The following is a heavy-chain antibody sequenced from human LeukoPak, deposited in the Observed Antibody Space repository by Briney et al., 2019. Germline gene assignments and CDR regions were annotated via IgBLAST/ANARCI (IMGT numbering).Heavy chain of an antibody. CDR2: INHSGST. CDR3: ARDRYYLKFLDY. V-gene: IGHV4-34*01. J-gene: IGHJ4*02. D-gene: IGHD1-26*01. Sequence: SETLSLTCAVYGGSFSGYYWSWIRHPPGKGMEWIGEINHSGSTNYNPSLKSRVTISVDTSKNQFSLKRSSVTAADTAVYYCARDRYYLKFLDYWGQGTLVTVSS. CDR1: GGSFSGYY.